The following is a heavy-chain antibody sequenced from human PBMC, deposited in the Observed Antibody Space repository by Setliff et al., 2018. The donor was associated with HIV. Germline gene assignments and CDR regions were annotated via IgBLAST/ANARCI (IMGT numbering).Heavy chain of an antibody. J-gene: IGHJ4*02. Sequence: SETLSLTCDVFGGSFSGYYWSWIRQPPGKGLEWIGEIIPSGSTNYNPSLKSRVTMSIDTSKSQFSLKLSSVTAADTAVYYCTRRFEKWLAFDYWGQGTLVTVSS. CDR1: GGSFSGYY. CDR3: TRRFEKWLAFDY. D-gene: IGHD6-19*01. V-gene: IGHV4-34*12. CDR2: IIPSGST.